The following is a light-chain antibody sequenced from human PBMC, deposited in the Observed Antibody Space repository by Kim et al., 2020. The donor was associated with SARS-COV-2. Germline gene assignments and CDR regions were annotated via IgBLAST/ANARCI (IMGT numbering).Light chain of an antibody. CDR3: QQYNNWPPLA. Sequence: SAGDSATRSCRASQSVGRHLAWYQQKPGQAPRLVNYGASTRATGVPARFSGSGYGTEFTLTISSLQSEDFAVYYCQQYNNWPPLAFGPGTKVDIK. V-gene: IGKV3-15*01. J-gene: IGKJ3*01. CDR2: GAS. CDR1: QSVGRH.